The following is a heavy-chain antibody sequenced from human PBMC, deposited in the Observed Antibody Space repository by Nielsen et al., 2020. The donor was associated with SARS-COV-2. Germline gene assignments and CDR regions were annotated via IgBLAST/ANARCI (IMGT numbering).Heavy chain of an antibody. CDR2: ISSSSSYI. V-gene: IGHV3-21*01. CDR1: GFTFSSYS. Sequence: GGSLRLSCAASGFTFSSYSMNWVRQAPGKGLEWVSSISSSSSYIYYADSVKGRFTISRDNAKNSLYLQMNSLRAEDTAVYYCARDHSFPCGGDCYSSGFDYWGQGTLVTVSS. D-gene: IGHD2-21*02. J-gene: IGHJ4*02. CDR3: ARDHSFPCGGDCYSSGFDY.